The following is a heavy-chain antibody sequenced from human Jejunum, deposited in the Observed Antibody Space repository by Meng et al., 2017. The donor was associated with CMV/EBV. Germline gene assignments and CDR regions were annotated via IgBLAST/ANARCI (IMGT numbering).Heavy chain of an antibody. D-gene: IGHD3-10*01. Sequence: QVQLVESGGGVVQPGRSLRLSCAASGFTFSDYYMTWIRQAPGKGLEWVLYISSSGSTIYYADSVKGRFTISRDNGKNSLYVQMNSLRAEDTAVYYCARGWNYFFDYWGQGALVTVSS. CDR3: ARGWNYFFDY. J-gene: IGHJ4*02. CDR1: GFTFSDYY. CDR2: ISSSGSTI. V-gene: IGHV3-11*01.